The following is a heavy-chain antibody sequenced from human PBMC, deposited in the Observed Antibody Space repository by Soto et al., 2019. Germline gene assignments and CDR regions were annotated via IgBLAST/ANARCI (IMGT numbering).Heavy chain of an antibody. CDR1: GYSFTSYW. V-gene: IGHV5-51*01. D-gene: IGHD3-10*01. CDR2: IYPGDSDT. J-gene: IGHJ3*02. Sequence: GESLKISCKGSGYSFTSYWIGWVRQMPGKGLEWMGIIYPGDSDTRYSPSFQGQVTISADKSISTAYLQWSSLKASDTAMYYCAITISDYYGSGSYLSPNAFDIWGQGTMVTVSS. CDR3: AITISDYYGSGSYLSPNAFDI.